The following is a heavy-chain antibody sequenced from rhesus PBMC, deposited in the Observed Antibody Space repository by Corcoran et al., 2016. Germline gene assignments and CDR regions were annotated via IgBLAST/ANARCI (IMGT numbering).Heavy chain of an antibody. Sequence: QVQLVQSGDEVKKPGASVKAACKASGYTCRDHYMQWGRPAPGHGLEGMGRSSPKTDDTDYAQKFKDIVTMTRDTSTTTVNMELSSLRSEDTAGYCCARAYSGYNYGLDSWGQGVVVTVSS. V-gene: IGHV1-138*01. CDR2: SSPKTDDT. J-gene: IGHJ6*01. CDR1: GYTCRDHY. D-gene: IGHD5-24*01. CDR3: ARAYSGYNYGLDS.